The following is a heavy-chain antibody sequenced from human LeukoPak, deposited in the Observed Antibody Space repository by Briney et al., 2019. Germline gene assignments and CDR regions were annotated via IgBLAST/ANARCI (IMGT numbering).Heavy chain of an antibody. CDR2: ISGSGVHT. J-gene: IGHJ4*02. Sequence: GGSLRLSCAASGFTFSTYAMAWVRQAPGKGPEWVSGISGSGVHTYYPDSVKGRFTISRDNSKNTLYLQMNSLRAEDTAVYYCAKDSGYSYGLFDYWGQGTLVTVSS. CDR3: AKDSGYSYGLFDY. CDR1: GFTFSTYA. V-gene: IGHV3-23*01. D-gene: IGHD5-18*01.